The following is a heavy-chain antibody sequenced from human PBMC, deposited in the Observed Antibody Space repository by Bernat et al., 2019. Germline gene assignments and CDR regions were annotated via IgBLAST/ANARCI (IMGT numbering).Heavy chain of an antibody. Sequence: EVQLVESGGGLVRPGGSLRLSCAASGFTFSSYSMNWVRQAPGKGLVWVSRISSDGSTTSYADSVKGRFTISRDNAKNTLFLQMNSLSAEDTAVYFCAREGSDTPYNWFDPWGQGTLVTVSS. D-gene: IGHD5-18*01. V-gene: IGHV3-74*01. CDR2: ISSDGSTT. CDR3: AREGSDTPYNWFDP. CDR1: GFTFSSYS. J-gene: IGHJ5*02.